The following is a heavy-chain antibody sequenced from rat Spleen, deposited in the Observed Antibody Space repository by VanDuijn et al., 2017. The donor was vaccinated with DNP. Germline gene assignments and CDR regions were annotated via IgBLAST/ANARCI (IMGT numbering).Heavy chain of an antibody. V-gene: IGHV5S23*01. CDR1: GFTFSNYD. D-gene: IGHD1-4*01. Sequence: EVQLVESGGGLVQPGRSLKLSCAASGFTFSNYDMAWVRQAPGKGLEWVASISNTGDNTYYSDSVKGRFSLSRDNARSTLYLQMDSLRSEDTATYYCAGRPPPTRGPFDYWGKGVTVTVSS. J-gene: IGHJ2*01. CDR3: AGRPPPTRGPFDY. CDR2: ISNTGDNT.